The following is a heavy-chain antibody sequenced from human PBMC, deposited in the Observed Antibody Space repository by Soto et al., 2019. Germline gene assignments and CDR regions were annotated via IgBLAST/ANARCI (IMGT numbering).Heavy chain of an antibody. D-gene: IGHD4-17*01. J-gene: IGHJ6*02. CDR1: NFIFSDYY. CDR2: ISNSGTTV. CDR3: ARDILPTDFGLGWDV. V-gene: IGHV3-11*01. Sequence: QVQLVESGGGLVKPGGSLRLSCAASNFIFSDYYLSWIRQAPGKGLEWVSYISNSGTTVYYADSVKGRFTISRDNAKKSLYLQMNSLRAEDTAVYYCARDILPTDFGLGWDVWGQGTTVTVSS.